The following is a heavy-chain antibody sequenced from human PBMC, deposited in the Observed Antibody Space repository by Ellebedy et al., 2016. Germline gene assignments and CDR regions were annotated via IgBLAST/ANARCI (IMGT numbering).Heavy chain of an antibody. CDR3: ARIKGYCSSTSCSYGMDV. D-gene: IGHD2-2*01. J-gene: IGHJ6*02. V-gene: IGHV1-18*01. Sequence: ASVKVSCKASGYTFSSYGISWVRQAPGQGLEWMGWISAYNGNTNYAQKLQGRVTMTTDTSTSTAYLELRSLRSDDTAVYYCARIKGYCSSTSCSYGMDVWGQGTTVTVSS. CDR2: ISAYNGNT. CDR1: GYTFSSYG.